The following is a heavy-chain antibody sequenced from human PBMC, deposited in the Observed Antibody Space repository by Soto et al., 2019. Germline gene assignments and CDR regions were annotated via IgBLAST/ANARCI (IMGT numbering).Heavy chain of an antibody. CDR2: INAGNGNT. CDR3: ARKRYNWDDYPFDY. V-gene: IGHV1-3*01. CDR1: GYTFTSYA. J-gene: IGHJ4*02. Sequence: QVQLVQSGAEVKKPGASVKVSCKASGYTFTSYAMHWVRQAPGQRLEWMGWINAGNGNTKYSQKFQGRVTITRDTAAGTADMGVSSLRSEDTDVYACARKRYNWDDYPFDYWGQGTLVTVSS. D-gene: IGHD1-1*01.